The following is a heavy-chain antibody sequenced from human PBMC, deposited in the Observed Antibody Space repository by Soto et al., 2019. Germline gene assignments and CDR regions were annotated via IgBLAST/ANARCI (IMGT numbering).Heavy chain of an antibody. V-gene: IGHV1-3*01. CDR3: ARGVVPAAPFDY. Sequence: ASVKVSCKASGYTFTSYAMHWVRQAPGQRLEWMGWINAGNGNTKYSQKFQGRVTITRDTSASTAYMELSSLRSEGTAVYYCARGVVPAAPFDYWGQGTLVTVSS. CDR2: INAGNGNT. J-gene: IGHJ4*02. CDR1: GYTFTSYA. D-gene: IGHD2-2*01.